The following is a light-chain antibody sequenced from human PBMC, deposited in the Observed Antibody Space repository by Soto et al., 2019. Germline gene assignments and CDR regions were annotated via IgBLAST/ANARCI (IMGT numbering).Light chain of an antibody. CDR1: QSVLYSSNNKKY. CDR3: QQYYSTPRT. Sequence: DIVMTQSPDSLAVSLGERATINCKSSQSVLYSSNNKKYLAWYQQKPGQPPKLLIYWASTRESGVPDRFSGRGSGTDFTLTISSLQAEDVAVYFCQQYYSTPRTVRGGTKVQIK. V-gene: IGKV4-1*01. CDR2: WAS. J-gene: IGKJ4*01.